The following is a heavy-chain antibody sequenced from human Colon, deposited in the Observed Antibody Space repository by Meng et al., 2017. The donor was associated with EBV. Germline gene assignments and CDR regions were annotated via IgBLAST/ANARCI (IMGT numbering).Heavy chain of an antibody. D-gene: IGHD2-15*01. CDR1: GDSLSSANW. CDR2: IHHNGNT. J-gene: IGHJ4*02. Sequence: QVQLQESGLGLVKPSETLSLTCAVSGDSLSSANWWSWVRQPPGKGLEWIGEIHHNGNTNYNPSLKSRVTISVDKSKNQFVLKVTSVTAADTAVYYCARTAICIGGSCTTWDYWGQGALVTVSS. V-gene: IGHV4-4*02. CDR3: ARTAICIGGSCTTWDY.